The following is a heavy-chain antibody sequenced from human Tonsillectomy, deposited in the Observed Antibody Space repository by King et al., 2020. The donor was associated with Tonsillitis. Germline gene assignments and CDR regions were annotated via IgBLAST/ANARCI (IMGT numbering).Heavy chain of an antibody. J-gene: IGHJ1*01. Sequence: QLVQSGGGVVKPGGSLRLSCAASGFTFSDYYMTWIRQAPGKGLEWISYISSTSNYTDYSDSLRGRFTIFRDNAKNSMYLQMNSLRAEDTAVYYCARDLDYYGSGSLGHWGQGTLVTVSS. D-gene: IGHD3-10*01. CDR3: ARDLDYYGSGSLGH. CDR2: ISSTSNYT. CDR1: GFTFSDYY. V-gene: IGHV3-11*06.